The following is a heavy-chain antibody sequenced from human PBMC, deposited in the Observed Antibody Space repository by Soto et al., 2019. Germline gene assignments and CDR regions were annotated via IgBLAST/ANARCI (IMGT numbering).Heavy chain of an antibody. CDR3: ARLEYSSSSYGMDV. CDR2: ISSSSSTI. Sequence: EVQLVESGGGLVQPGGSLRLSCAASGFTFSSYSMNWVRQAPGKGLEWVSYISSSSSTIYYADSVKGRSTISRDNAKNSLYLQMNSLRDEDTAVYYCARLEYSSSSYGMDVWGQGTTVTVSS. D-gene: IGHD6-6*01. V-gene: IGHV3-48*02. CDR1: GFTFSSYS. J-gene: IGHJ6*02.